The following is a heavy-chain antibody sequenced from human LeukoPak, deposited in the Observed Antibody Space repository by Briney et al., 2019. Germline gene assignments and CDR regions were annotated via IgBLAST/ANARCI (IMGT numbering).Heavy chain of an antibody. D-gene: IGHD6-6*01. J-gene: IGHJ6*03. Sequence: ASVKVSCKASGYTFTGYYMHWVRQAPGQGLEWMGWINPNSGGTNYAQKFQGRVTITTDESTSTAYMELSSLRSEDTAVYYCGIAARPYHYYMDVWGKGTTVTVSS. CDR2: INPNSGGT. CDR3: GIAARPYHYYMDV. V-gene: IGHV1-2*02. CDR1: GYTFTGYY.